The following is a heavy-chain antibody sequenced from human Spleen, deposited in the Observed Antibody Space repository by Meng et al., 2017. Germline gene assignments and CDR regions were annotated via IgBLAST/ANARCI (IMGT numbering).Heavy chain of an antibody. CDR2: INPDSGT. Sequence: QVQLGQPGAEVKKPGASVKVSCKASGYTFTGYSMHWIRQAPGQGLEWMGRINPDSGTNYAQRFQGRVTLTWDTSISTAYMDLSSLRSDDTAMYYCAKDLSGSIDYWGQGTLVTVSS. CDR1: GYTFTGYS. D-gene: IGHD2/OR15-2a*01. CDR3: AKDLSGSIDY. J-gene: IGHJ4*02. V-gene: IGHV1-2*06.